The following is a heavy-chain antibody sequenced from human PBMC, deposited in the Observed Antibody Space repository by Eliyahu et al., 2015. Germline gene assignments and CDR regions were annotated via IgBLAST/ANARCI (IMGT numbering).Heavy chain of an antibody. Sequence: QLQLQESGPGLVKPSETLSLTCTVPGGSXSGSHYYWGWTRQPPGKGPGWVGNIYYSGSTYYNPSLNRRVTISVDTSKNQFSLQLSSVTAADTAVYYCARQKEGYCSRTTCNEADSWGQGTLVTVSS. D-gene: IGHD2-2*01. J-gene: IGHJ4*02. CDR1: GGSXSGSHYY. V-gene: IGHV4-39*01. CDR2: IYYSGST. CDR3: ARQKEGYCSRTTCNEADS.